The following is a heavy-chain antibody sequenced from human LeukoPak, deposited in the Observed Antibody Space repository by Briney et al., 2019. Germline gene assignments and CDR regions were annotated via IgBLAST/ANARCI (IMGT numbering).Heavy chain of an antibody. Sequence: ASVKVSRKASGYTFTSYYMHWVRQAPGQGLEWMGIINPSGGSTTYAQMFQGRVTMTRDTSTRTVYMELSSLRSEDTAAYYCAREGEVIVTDNLFYWGQGTLVTVSS. CDR2: INPSGGST. V-gene: IGHV1-46*01. CDR3: AREGEVIVTDNLFY. J-gene: IGHJ4*02. D-gene: IGHD2-21*01. CDR1: GYTFTSYY.